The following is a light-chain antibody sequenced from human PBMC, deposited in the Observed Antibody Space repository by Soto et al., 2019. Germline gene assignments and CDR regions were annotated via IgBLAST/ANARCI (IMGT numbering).Light chain of an antibody. CDR2: KAS. CDR1: QSISSW. CDR3: QQYSSYAPYT. J-gene: IGKJ2*01. Sequence: DIQMTQSPYTLSASVGDRVTITCRASQSISSWLAWYLQKPGKAPKLLIYKASTLQDGVPSRFIGSGSVTEFSLTISSLQPDDFSTYYSQQYSSYAPYTFCQVTKLEIK. V-gene: IGKV1-5*03.